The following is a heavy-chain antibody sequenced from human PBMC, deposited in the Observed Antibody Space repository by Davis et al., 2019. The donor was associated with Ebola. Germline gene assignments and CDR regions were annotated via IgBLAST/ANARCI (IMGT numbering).Heavy chain of an antibody. CDR1: GCTFSSYA. CDR2: IIPILGIA. V-gene: IGHV1-69*04. CDR3: ARGITMIVVAYYFDY. J-gene: IGHJ4*02. D-gene: IGHD3-22*01. Sequence: SVKVSCKASGCTFSSYAISWVRQAPGQGLEWMGRIIPILGIANYAQKLQGRVTMTTDTSTSTAYMELRILRSDDTAVYYCARGITMIVVAYYFDYWGQGTLVTVSS.